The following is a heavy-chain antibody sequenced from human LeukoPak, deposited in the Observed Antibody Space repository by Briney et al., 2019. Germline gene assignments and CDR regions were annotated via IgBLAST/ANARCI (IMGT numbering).Heavy chain of an antibody. CDR1: GYTFTSYY. J-gene: IGHJ4*02. D-gene: IGHD3-10*01. CDR2: INPSGGST. CDR3: ARGLELLGGIFDY. V-gene: IGHV1-46*01. Sequence: GASVTVSCTASGYTFTSYYMHWVRPAPRQGLEWMGIINPSGGSTSYAQKFQGRVTMTRDTSTSTVYMELSSLRSEDTAVYYCARGLELLGGIFDYWGQGTLVTVSS.